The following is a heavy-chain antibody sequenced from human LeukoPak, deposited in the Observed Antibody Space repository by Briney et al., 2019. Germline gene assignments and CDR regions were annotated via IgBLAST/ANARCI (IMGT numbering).Heavy chain of an antibody. CDR2: IYYSGST. CDR1: GGSISSYY. Sequence: SETLSLTCTVSGGSISSYYWSWIRQPPGKGLEWIGYIYYSGSTNYNPSLKSQVTISVDTSKNQFSLKLSSVTAADTAVYYCARGFFGAWGFDYWGQGTLVTVSS. J-gene: IGHJ4*02. CDR3: ARGFFGAWGFDY. V-gene: IGHV4-59*01. D-gene: IGHD3-3*01.